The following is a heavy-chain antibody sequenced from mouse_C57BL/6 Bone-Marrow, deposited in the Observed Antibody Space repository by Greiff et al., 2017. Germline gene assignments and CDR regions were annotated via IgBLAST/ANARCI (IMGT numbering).Heavy chain of an antibody. J-gene: IGHJ2*01. D-gene: IGHD3-2*02. CDR2: IYPGDGDT. Sequence: QVQLQQSVPELVKPGASVKISCKASGYAFSSSWMNWVKQRPGKGLEWIGRIYPGDGDTNYNGKFKGKATLTADKSSSTAYMQLSSLTSEDSAVYFCARGGTAQATPDYWGQGTTLTVSS. CDR1: GYAFSSSW. V-gene: IGHV1-82*01. CDR3: ARGGTAQATPDY.